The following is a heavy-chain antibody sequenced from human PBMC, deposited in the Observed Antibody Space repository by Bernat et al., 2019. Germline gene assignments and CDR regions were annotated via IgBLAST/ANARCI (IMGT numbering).Heavy chain of an antibody. CDR2: INHSGST. Sequence: QVQLQQWGAGLLKPSETLSLSCAVYGGSFSGYYWSWIRQPPGKGLEWIGEINHSGSTNYNPSLKSRVTISVDTSKNQFSLKLSSVTAADTAVYYCARSYCSGGSCYSHFDYWGQGTVVTVSS. D-gene: IGHD2-15*01. CDR1: GGSFSGYY. V-gene: IGHV4-34*01. J-gene: IGHJ4*02. CDR3: ARSYCSGGSCYSHFDY.